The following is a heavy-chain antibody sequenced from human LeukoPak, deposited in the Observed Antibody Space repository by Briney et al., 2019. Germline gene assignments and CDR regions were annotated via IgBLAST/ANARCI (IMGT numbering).Heavy chain of an antibody. Sequence: PGGSLRLSCAASGFTFSSYSMTWFRKTPGKGLEWVSGISDSGDSTYYADSVKGRFTISRDNSRNTLYLEMNSLRAEDTAVYYCTKWSGFGNDWGQGTLVTVSS. D-gene: IGHD3-10*01. CDR3: TKWSGFGND. V-gene: IGHV3-23*01. CDR2: ISDSGDST. CDR1: GFTFSSYS. J-gene: IGHJ4*02.